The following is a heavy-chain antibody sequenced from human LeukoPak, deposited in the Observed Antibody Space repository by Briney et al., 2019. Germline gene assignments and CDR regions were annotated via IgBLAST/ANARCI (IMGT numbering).Heavy chain of an antibody. Sequence: ASVKVSCKASGYTFNNFDINWVRQATGQGLEWMGWMHPISGNTGYAQKFQGRVTMTRNTSISTAYMELSSLRSEDTAVYYCARGPDIVATIWEYGDSGGYAFDIWGQGTMVTVSS. V-gene: IGHV1-8*01. CDR3: ARGPDIVATIWEYGDSGGYAFDI. CDR2: MHPISGNT. CDR1: GYTFNNFD. D-gene: IGHD5-12*01. J-gene: IGHJ3*02.